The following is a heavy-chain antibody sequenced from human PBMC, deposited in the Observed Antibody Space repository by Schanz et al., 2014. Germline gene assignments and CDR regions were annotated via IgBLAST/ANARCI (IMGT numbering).Heavy chain of an antibody. CDR1: EFTFSTDA. J-gene: IGHJ5*02. D-gene: IGHD3-10*01. Sequence: DVHLLESGGGLVQPGGSLRLSCAASEFTFSTDAMSWVRQAPGKGLEWVSGISGSGASTYYADSMKGRFTVSRDNAKNSLFLHMNSLRAEDTAVYYGVRDILHRVYDSGSPWGQGTLVTVSS. CDR3: VRDILHRVYDSGSP. CDR2: ISGSGAST. V-gene: IGHV3-23*01.